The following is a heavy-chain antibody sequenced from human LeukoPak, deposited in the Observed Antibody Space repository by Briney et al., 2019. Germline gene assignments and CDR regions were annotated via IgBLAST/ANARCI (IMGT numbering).Heavy chain of an antibody. CDR1: GGSISSSSYY. CDR2: IYYSGST. CDR3: ARPRLLYSNYYYYYYMDV. D-gene: IGHD4-11*01. V-gene: IGHV4-39*01. J-gene: IGHJ6*03. Sequence: PSETLSLTCTVSGGSISSSSYYWGWIRQPPGKGLEWIGSIYYSGSTYYNPSLKSRVTISVDTSKNQFSLKLSSVTAADTAVYYCARPRLLYSNYYYYYYMDVWGKGTTVTVSS.